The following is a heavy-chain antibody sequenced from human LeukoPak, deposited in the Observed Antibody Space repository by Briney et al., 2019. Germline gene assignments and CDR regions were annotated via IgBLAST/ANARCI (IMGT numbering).Heavy chain of an antibody. V-gene: IGHV3-23*01. CDR3: AKEEGYYDSSGWSFFDY. D-gene: IGHD3-22*01. CDR2: ISGSGGST. Sequence: PGGSLRLSCAASGFTFSSYAMSWVRQAPGKGLEWVSAISGSGGSTHYADSVKGRFTISRDNSKNTLYLQMNSLRAEDTAVYYCAKEEGYYDSSGWSFFDYWGQGTLVTVSS. J-gene: IGHJ4*02. CDR1: GFTFSSYA.